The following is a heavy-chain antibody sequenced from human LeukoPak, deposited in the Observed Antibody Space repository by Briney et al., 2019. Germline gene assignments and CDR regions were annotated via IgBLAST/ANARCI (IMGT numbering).Heavy chain of an antibody. D-gene: IGHD2-2*01. CDR1: GGTFSSYA. CDR3: ARETLAGYCSSTSCYGRNGMDV. CDR2: IIPILGIA. V-gene: IGHV1-69*04. Sequence: GASVKASCKASGGTFSSYAISWVRQAPGQGLEWMGRIIPILGIANYAQKFQGRVTITADKSTSTAYMELSSLRSEDTAVYYCARETLAGYCSSTSCYGRNGMDVWGQGTTVTVSS. J-gene: IGHJ6*02.